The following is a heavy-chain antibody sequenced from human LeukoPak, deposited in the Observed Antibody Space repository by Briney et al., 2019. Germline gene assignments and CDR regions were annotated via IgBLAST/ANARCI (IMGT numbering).Heavy chain of an antibody. CDR2: IKQDGSEK. Sequence: GGSLRLSCAASGFTFSSYWMSWVRQAPGRGLEWVANIKQDGSEKYYVDSVKGRFTTSRDNAKNSLYLQMNSLRAEDTAVYHCARDIDYEDCWGQGTLVTVSS. J-gene: IGHJ4*02. CDR1: GFTFSSYW. CDR3: ARDIDYEDC. V-gene: IGHV3-7*01. D-gene: IGHD4-17*01.